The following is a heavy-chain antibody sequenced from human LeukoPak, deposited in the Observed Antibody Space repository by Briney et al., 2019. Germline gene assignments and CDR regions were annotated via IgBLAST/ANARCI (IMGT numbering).Heavy chain of an antibody. Sequence: SETLSLTCTVSGYSISSGYYWGWIRQPPGKGLEWIGSIYHSGSTYYNPSLKSRVTISVDTSKNQFSLKLSSVTAADTAVYYCAREGGGYSGYDFGPPGYWGQGTLVTVSS. CDR3: AREGGGYSGYDFGPPGY. J-gene: IGHJ4*02. CDR2: IYHSGST. D-gene: IGHD5-12*01. CDR1: GYSISSGYY. V-gene: IGHV4-38-2*02.